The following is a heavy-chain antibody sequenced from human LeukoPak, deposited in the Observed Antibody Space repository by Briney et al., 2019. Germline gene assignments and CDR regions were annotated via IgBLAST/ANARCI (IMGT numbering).Heavy chain of an antibody. CDR3: ARHGRIVARPFYY. D-gene: IGHD6-6*01. J-gene: IGHJ4*01. Sequence: SETLSLTCAVYGGSFSGYYWSWIRQPPGKGLEWIGEINHSGSTNYNPSLKSRVTISVDTSKNQFSLKLSSVTAADTAVYYCARHGRIVARPFYYWGPGTLFTASS. V-gene: IGHV4-34*01. CDR2: INHSGST. CDR1: GGSFSGYY.